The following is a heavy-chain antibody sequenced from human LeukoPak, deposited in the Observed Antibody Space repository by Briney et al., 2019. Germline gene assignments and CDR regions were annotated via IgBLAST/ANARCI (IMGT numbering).Heavy chain of an antibody. D-gene: IGHD3-22*01. CDR3: ASRKPDGSGISH. V-gene: IGHV3-74*01. Sequence: LAGGSLRLSCAASGLSFSSYWMHWVSQAPGKGLVWVSRINIDGSNTRYADSVKGRFTISRDNGKNILYLQMNSLRAEDTAVYYCASRKPDGSGISHWGQGTLVTVSS. CDR2: INIDGSNT. J-gene: IGHJ4*02. CDR1: GLSFSSYW.